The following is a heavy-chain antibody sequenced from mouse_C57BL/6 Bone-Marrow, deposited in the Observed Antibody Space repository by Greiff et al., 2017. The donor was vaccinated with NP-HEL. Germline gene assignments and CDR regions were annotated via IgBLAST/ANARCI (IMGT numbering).Heavy chain of an antibody. CDR2: IDPETGGT. CDR1: GYTFTDYE. V-gene: IGHV1-15*01. CDR3: TRSPVVRYFDV. J-gene: IGHJ1*03. Sequence: QVQLQQSGAELVRPGASVTLSCKASGYTFTDYEMHWVKQTPVHGLEWIGAIDPETGGTAYNQKFKGKAILTADKSSSTAYMELRSLTSEDSAVYYCTRSPVVRYFDVWGTGTTVTVSS. D-gene: IGHD1-1*01.